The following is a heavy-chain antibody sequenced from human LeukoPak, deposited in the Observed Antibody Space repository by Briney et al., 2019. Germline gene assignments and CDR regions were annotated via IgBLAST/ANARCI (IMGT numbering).Heavy chain of an antibody. CDR2: ISSSGSTI. D-gene: IGHD3-22*01. Sequence: GGSLRLSCAASGFTFSSYEMNWVRQAPGKGLEWVSYISSSGSTIYYADSVKGRFTISRDNAKNSLYLQMNSLRAEDTAVYYCARGSISSGYYCLRCLPDFDYWGQGTLVTVSS. CDR1: GFTFSSYE. V-gene: IGHV3-48*03. CDR3: ARGSISSGYYCLRCLPDFDY. J-gene: IGHJ4*02.